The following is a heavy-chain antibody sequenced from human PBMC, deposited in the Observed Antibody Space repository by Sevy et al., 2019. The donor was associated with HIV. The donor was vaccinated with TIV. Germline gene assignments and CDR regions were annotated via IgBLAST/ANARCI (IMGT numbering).Heavy chain of an antibody. CDR1: EFTFSSYA. CDR2: ISGSGGTT. J-gene: IGHJ4*02. V-gene: IGHV3-23*01. Sequence: GGSLRLSCAASEFTFSSYAMTWVRQAPGKGLEWVSGISGSGGTTDYADSVKGRFTISRDNSKNTLYLQMNSLRAEDTAVYYCAKVAGSGTYYSGDFDYWGQGTLVTVSS. CDR3: AKVAGSGTYYSGDFDY. D-gene: IGHD3-10*01.